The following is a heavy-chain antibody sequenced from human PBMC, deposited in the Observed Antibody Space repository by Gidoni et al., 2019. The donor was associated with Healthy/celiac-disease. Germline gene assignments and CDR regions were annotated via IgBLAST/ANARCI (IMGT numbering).Heavy chain of an antibody. CDR1: GFTFSSYR. Sequence: EVQLVESGGGLVQPGGSLRLSCAPSGFTFSSYRMNWVRQAPGKGLEWVSYISSSSSTIYYADSVKGRFTISRDNAKNSLYLQMNSLRAEDTAVYYCAREGEVTMVRGVIFGAFDIWGQGTMVTVSS. D-gene: IGHD3-10*01. V-gene: IGHV3-48*01. CDR2: ISSSSSTI. J-gene: IGHJ3*02. CDR3: AREGEVTMVRGVIFGAFDI.